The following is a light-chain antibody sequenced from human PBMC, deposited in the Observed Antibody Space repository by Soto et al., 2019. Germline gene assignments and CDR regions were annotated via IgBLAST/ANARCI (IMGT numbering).Light chain of an antibody. V-gene: IGKV3-15*01. CDR3: LQDPGCSLT. J-gene: IGKJ4*01. Sequence: MTQSPSTLSVSVGDRDTLTCRAGQSVRNSLAWYQQKPGPTPRLVIYGASNRDTGVPARFSGSGSGTDFTLTSSSLQPEDFADYYCLQDPGCSLTFGGGTKVDIK. CDR1: QSVRNS. CDR2: GAS.